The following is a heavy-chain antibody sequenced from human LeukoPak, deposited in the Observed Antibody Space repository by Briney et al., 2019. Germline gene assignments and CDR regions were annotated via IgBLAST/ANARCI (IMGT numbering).Heavy chain of an antibody. CDR3: AKEVGWQQLVADIFDY. V-gene: IGHV3-30*02. D-gene: IGHD6-13*01. Sequence: GGSLRLSCAASGFTFSSYGMHWVRQAPGKGLEWVAFIRYDGSNKYYADSVKGRFTISRDNSKNTLYLQMNSLRAEDTAVYYCAKEVGWQQLVADIFDYWGQGTLVTVSS. CDR2: IRYDGSNK. CDR1: GFTFSSYG. J-gene: IGHJ4*02.